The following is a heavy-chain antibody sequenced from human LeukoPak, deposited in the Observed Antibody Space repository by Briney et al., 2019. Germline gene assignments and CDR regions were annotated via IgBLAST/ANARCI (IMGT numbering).Heavy chain of an antibody. D-gene: IGHD6-19*01. J-gene: IGHJ4*02. CDR2: IYPGDSDT. CDR3: ARQRQRYSSGWFFDY. CDR1: GYSFTSYW. Sequence: GESLKISCKGSGYSFTSYWIGWVRQMPGKGLEWMGIIYPGDSDTRYGPSFQGQVTISADKSISTAYLQWSSLKASDTAMYYCARQRQRYSSGWFFDYWGQGTLVTVSS. V-gene: IGHV5-51*01.